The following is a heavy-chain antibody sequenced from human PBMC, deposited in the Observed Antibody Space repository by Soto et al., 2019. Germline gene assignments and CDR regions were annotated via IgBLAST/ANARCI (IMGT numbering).Heavy chain of an antibody. CDR2: IWDDGSNK. V-gene: IGHV3-33*01. CDR1: RLRVYSSV. CDR3: ARDRNLRYLDCLDL. D-gene: IGHD3-9*01. J-gene: IGHJ2*01. Sequence: CLRLSCASCRLRVYSSVVDGFLQAPGKGLEWVAVIWDDGSNKYYADSVKGRFTISRDNAKNSLYLQMNSLRDEDTAVYYCARDRNLRYLDCLDLRGRGTLVTVPS.